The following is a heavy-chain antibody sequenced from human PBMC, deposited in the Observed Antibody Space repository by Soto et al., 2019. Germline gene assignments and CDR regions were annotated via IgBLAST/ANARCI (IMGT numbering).Heavy chain of an antibody. CDR2: ISSSRRSI. J-gene: IGHJ6*02. V-gene: IGHV3-48*02. Sequence: GGSLRLSCAASGFTFSSYSMDWVRQAPGKGLEWLSYISSSRRSIYYADSVRGRFTIFRDNAKNSLYLQMNSLRDEDTAVYYCARDHGVAYGMDVWGQGTTVTVSS. D-gene: IGHD5-12*01. CDR3: ARDHGVAYGMDV. CDR1: GFTFSSYS.